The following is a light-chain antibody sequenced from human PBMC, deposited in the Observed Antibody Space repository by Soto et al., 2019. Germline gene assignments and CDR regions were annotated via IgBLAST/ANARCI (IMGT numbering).Light chain of an antibody. CDR2: EVS. Sequence: QSALTQPASVSGSPGQSITISCTGTSSDVGGYKYVSWYQQHPDKAHKLIIFEVSNRPSGISSRFSGSKSGNTASLTISGLQAEDEADYYFASYTSSSTSVIFGRGTKVTVL. CDR1: SSDVGGYKY. V-gene: IGLV2-14*01. CDR3: ASYTSSSTSVI. J-gene: IGLJ2*01.